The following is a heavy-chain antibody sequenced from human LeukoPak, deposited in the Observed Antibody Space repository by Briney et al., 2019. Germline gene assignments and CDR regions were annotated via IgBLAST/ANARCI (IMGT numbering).Heavy chain of an antibody. CDR3: ARNGVTTTGWGYYYYYYYMDV. Sequence: ASVKVSCKASGYTFTSYYMHWVRQAPGQGLEWMGIINPSGGSTSYAQKFQGRVTMTRDTSTSTVYMELSSLRSEDTAVYYCARNGVTTTGWGYYYYYYYMDVWGKGTTVTISS. CDR1: GYTFTSYY. V-gene: IGHV1-46*01. CDR2: INPSGGST. D-gene: IGHD3-3*01. J-gene: IGHJ6*03.